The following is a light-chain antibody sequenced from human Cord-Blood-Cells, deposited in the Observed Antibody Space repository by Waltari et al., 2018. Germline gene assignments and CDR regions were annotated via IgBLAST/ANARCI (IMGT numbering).Light chain of an antibody. V-gene: IGLV3-21*04. CDR1: NIGSKS. J-gene: IGLJ2*01. Sequence: SYVLTQPPSVSVAPGKTARITCGGNNIGSKSVHWYQQKPGQAPVLVIYYDSDRPSGIPERFSGANAGKTATLDSSRVGAGDEAYYYCQVWDSSSDHVVFGGGTKLTVL. CDR3: QVWDSSSDHVV. CDR2: YDS.